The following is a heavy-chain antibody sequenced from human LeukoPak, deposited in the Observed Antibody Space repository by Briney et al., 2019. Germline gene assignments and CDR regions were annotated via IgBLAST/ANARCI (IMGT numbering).Heavy chain of an antibody. Sequence: SETLSLTCTVSGGSISSGGYYWSWIRQHPGKGLEWIGYIYDSGSTYYNPSLKSRVTISVDRSKNQFSLKLSSVTATDTAVYYCGSSSGYYYVAYWGQGTLVTVSS. CDR2: IYDSGST. CDR3: GSSSGYYYVAY. J-gene: IGHJ4*02. D-gene: IGHD3-22*01. CDR1: GGSISSGGYY. V-gene: IGHV4-31*03.